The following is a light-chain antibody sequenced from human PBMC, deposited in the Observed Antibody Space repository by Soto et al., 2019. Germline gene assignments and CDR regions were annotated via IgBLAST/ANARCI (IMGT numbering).Light chain of an antibody. J-gene: IGKJ2*01. CDR1: QSVSSN. CDR3: QKYNNWPPYT. CDR2: GAS. V-gene: IGKV3-15*01. Sequence: EIVMTQSPATLSVSPGERATLSCRASQSVSSNLAWYQQKPGQAPRLLIYGASTRATGIPARFSGSGSGTEVTLTISSLQSEDFAVYYCQKYNNWPPYTFGQGTKVDIK.